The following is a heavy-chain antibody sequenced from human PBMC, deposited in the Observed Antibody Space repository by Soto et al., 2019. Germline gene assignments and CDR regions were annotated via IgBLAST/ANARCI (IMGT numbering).Heavy chain of an antibody. CDR2: ISGSGGIT. J-gene: IGHJ4*02. V-gene: IGHV3-23*01. CDR3: AQSKVGATSNYFDY. D-gene: IGHD1-26*01. Sequence: GGALRLSCAASRFTLGGYSLSLGRPAPGKGLEWVSGISGSGGITYYADSVKGRFTISRDNSKNTLYLQLNSLRAEDTAVYYCAQSKVGATSNYFDYWGQGTLVTVSS. CDR1: RFTLGGYS.